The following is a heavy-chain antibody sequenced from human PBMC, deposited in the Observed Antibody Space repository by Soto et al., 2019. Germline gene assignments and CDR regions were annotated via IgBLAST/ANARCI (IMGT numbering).Heavy chain of an antibody. CDR2: INPSGGST. CDR3: AIGVGIVAVKRSYYYYGMDV. CDR1: GYTFTSYY. J-gene: IGHJ6*02. Sequence: VASVKVSCKASGYTFTSYYMHWVRQAPGQGLEWMGIINPSGGSTSYAQKFQGRVTMTRDTSTSTVYMELSSLRSEDTAVYYCAIGVGIVAVKRSYYYYGMDVWGQGNTVTVSS. V-gene: IGHV1-46*03. D-gene: IGHD2-15*01.